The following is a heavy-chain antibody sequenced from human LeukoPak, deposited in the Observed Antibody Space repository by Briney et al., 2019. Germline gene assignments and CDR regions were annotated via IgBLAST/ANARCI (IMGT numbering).Heavy chain of an antibody. D-gene: IGHD3-10*01. J-gene: IGHJ4*02. CDR3: ARDLYYYGSGSYPFDY. Sequence: GASVKVSCKASGYTFTGYYMHWVRQAPGQGLEWMGRINPNSGGTNYAQKFQGRVTMTRDTSISTAYMELSRLRSDDTAVYYCARDLYYYGSGSYPFDYWGQGTLVTVSS. CDR2: INPNSGGT. CDR1: GYTFTGYY. V-gene: IGHV1-2*06.